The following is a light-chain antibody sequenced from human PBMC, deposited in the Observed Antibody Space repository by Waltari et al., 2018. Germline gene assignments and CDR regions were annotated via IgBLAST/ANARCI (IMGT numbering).Light chain of an antibody. V-gene: IGLV2-11*01. CDR2: GVY. CDR1: SSDVGAYDY. Sequence: QSVLTQPRSVSGSPGQSVAISCTGTSSDVGAYDYVSWYQQYPGKAPKVMIYGVYKRPSGVPCRVSGSKSGNTAALTISGLQAGDEADYYCCSYANAKWVFGGGTRLTVL. CDR3: CSYANAKWV. J-gene: IGLJ3*02.